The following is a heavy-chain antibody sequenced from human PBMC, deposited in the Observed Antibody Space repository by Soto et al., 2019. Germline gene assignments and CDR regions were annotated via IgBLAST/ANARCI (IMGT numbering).Heavy chain of an antibody. CDR2: FHYNENT. Sequence: QLQLQESGPGLVKPSETLSLTCTVSGGSISSGPYSWGWIRQPPGEGLEWIGTFHYNENTYYNPSLGIRDTIPVATATSWSTLRVTSVTVAETAVYARLGGYCRATSNGCSGSYSMYVWGQATTVTVSS. D-gene: IGHD6-13*01. CDR1: GGSISSGPYS. CDR3: LGGYCRATSNGCSGSYSMYV. J-gene: IGHJ6*01. V-gene: IGHV4-39*03.